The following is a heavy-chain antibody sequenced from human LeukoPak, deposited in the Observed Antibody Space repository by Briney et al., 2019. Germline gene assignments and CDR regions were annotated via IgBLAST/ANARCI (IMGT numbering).Heavy chain of an antibody. D-gene: IGHD6-13*01. Sequence: PSETLSLTCAVYGGSFSGYCWSWIRQPPGKGLEWIGEINHSGSTNYNPSLKSRVTISIDTSKNQFSLNLTSVTAADAAIYYCARQLPTAAADTRGYFDYWGQGAVVTVSS. J-gene: IGHJ4*01. V-gene: IGHV4-34*01. CDR2: INHSGST. CDR1: GGSFSGYC. CDR3: ARQLPTAAADTRGYFDY.